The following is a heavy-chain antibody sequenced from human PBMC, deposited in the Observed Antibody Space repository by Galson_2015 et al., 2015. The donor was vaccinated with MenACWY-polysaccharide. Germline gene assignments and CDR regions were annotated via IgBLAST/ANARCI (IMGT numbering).Heavy chain of an antibody. D-gene: IGHD1-1*01. V-gene: IGHV1-58*01. CDR3: AASAQVHIPLFYYYGMDV. CDR2: IDVGSGKT. CDR1: GFTLTSSA. J-gene: IGHJ6*02. Sequence: SVKVSCKASGFTLTSSAVQWVRQARGQRLEWIGWIDVGSGKTKYAQKFQERVTITRDMSTSTAYMELRSLKSEDTAVYYCAASAQVHIPLFYYYGMDVWGQGTTVTVSS.